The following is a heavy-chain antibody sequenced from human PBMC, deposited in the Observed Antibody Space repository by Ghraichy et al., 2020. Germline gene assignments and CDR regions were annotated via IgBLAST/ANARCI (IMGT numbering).Heavy chain of an antibody. D-gene: IGHD5-24*01. J-gene: IGHJ4*02. CDR3: ARDYNYHFDY. CDR2: ITSSGDAA. V-gene: IGHV3-48*02. Sequence: GESLNISCAASGFTFNKYSMNWARQAPGKGLEWISYITSSGDAAYYADSVKGRFTISRDNAKNSLYLQMNSLRDEDTAVYYCARDYNYHFDYWGQGTLVTVSS. CDR1: GFTFNKYS.